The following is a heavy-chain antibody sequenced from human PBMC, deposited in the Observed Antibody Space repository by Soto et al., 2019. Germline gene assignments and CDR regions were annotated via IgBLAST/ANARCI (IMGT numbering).Heavy chain of an antibody. V-gene: IGHV1-69*02. Sequence: ASVKVSCKASGGTFSSYTISWVRQAPGQGLEWMGRIIPILGIANYAQKFQGRVTITADKSTSTAYMELSSLRSEDTAVYYCASYSSSSYYYYYMDVWGKGTTVTVSS. D-gene: IGHD6-6*01. J-gene: IGHJ6*03. CDR3: ASYSSSSYYYYYMDV. CDR2: IIPILGIA. CDR1: GGTFSSYT.